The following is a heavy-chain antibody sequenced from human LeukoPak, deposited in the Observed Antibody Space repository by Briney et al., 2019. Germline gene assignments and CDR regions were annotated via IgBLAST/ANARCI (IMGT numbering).Heavy chain of an antibody. CDR2: IKEDGSEK. J-gene: IGHJ3*01. Sequence: VGSLRLSCAASSGFTFSSNWMSWVRQAPGKGLEWVANIKEDGSEKHYVDSVKGRFTISRDNAKTSLYLQMNSLRVEDTAVYYCVMGGTFDVWGEGTLVTVSS. CDR1: GFTFSSNW. D-gene: IGHD2-8*01. V-gene: IGHV3-7*01. CDR3: VMGGTFDV.